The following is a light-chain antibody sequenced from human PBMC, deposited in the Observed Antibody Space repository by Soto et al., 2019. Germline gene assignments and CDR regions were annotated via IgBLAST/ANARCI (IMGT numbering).Light chain of an antibody. J-gene: IGKJ1*01. V-gene: IGKV1-39*01. Sequence: DIQMTQSPSSLSASVGDRVTITCRTSQSISTYLNWYQHKPGKAPKLLIYAASSLKSGAPSRFNSSRVRTDFTLITSTLQPHDFPLNYCQQSYSLPWTFRLGTKV. CDR1: QSISTY. CDR3: QQSYSLPWT. CDR2: AAS.